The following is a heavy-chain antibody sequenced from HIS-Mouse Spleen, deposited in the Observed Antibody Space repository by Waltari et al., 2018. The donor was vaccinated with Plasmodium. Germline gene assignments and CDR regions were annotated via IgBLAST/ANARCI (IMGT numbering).Heavy chain of an antibody. V-gene: IGHV3-53*01. CDR2: IYSGGST. Sequence: EVQLVESGGGLIQPGGSLRLSCAASGFTVSSNYMSWVSQAPGKGLEWVSVIYSGGSTYYADSVKGRFTISSDNSKNTLYLQMNSLRAEDTAVYYCARDALLWFGESPSGMDVWGQGTTVTVSS. CDR1: GFTVSSNY. CDR3: ARDALLWFGESPSGMDV. D-gene: IGHD3-10*01. J-gene: IGHJ6*02.